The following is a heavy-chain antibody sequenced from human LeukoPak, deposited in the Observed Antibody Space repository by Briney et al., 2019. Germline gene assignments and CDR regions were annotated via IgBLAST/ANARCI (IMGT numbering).Heavy chain of an antibody. CDR2: IWFDGSNQ. V-gene: IGHV3-33*08. D-gene: IGHD6-19*01. CDR1: GFTFSSYW. CDR3: ARDRGSGDSFDL. J-gene: IGHJ3*01. Sequence: GGSLRLSCAASGFTFSSYWMHWVRQAPGKGLEWVAVIWFDGSNQYYVDSVRGRFSISRDNSKNTLYLQMNTLRAEDTGVYYCARDRGSGDSFDLWGQGAMVTVSS.